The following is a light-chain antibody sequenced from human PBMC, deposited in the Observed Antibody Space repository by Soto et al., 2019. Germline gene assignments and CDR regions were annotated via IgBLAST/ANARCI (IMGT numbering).Light chain of an antibody. CDR1: GRDIGAYDY. J-gene: IGLJ1*01. V-gene: IGLV2-14*01. CDR2: GVK. CDR3: SSYTTSYFYV. Sequence: HSALTQPASVSVSPGQSITISCTGSGRDIGAYDYVSWYQQHPGKALKLLIYGVKNRPSGVSYRFSASKHAFTASLTISGHQGEDEAHYYCSSYTTSYFYVFGPGTKVTVL.